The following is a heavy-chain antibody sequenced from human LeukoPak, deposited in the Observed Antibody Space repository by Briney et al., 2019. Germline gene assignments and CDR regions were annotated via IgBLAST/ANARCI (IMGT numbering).Heavy chain of an antibody. D-gene: IGHD3-10*01. CDR3: ARAQDGSGSPIWGEFDY. CDR2: IYPGDSDT. CDR1: GYSFTSYW. J-gene: IGHJ4*02. Sequence: GESLKISCKGSGYSFTSYWIGWVRQMPGKGLEWMGIIYPGDSDTRYSPSFQGQVTISADKSISTAYLQWSSLKASDTAMNYCARAQDGSGSPIWGEFDYWGQGTLVTVSS. V-gene: IGHV5-51*01.